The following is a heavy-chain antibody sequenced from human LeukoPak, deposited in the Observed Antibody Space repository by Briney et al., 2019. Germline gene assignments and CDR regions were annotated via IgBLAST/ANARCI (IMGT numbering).Heavy chain of an antibody. J-gene: IGHJ4*02. Sequence: GRSLRLSCAASGFTFSSYGMHWVRQAPGKGLEWVAVIWYDGSNKYYADSVKGRFTISRDNSKYTLYLQMNSLRAEDTAVYYCARAWVTTEYYFDYWGQGTLVTVSS. V-gene: IGHV3-33*01. CDR2: IWYDGSNK. D-gene: IGHD4-17*01. CDR3: ARAWVTTEYYFDY. CDR1: GFTFSSYG.